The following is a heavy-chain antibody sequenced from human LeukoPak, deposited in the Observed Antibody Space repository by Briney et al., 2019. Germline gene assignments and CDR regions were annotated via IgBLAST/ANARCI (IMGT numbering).Heavy chain of an antibody. J-gene: IGHJ3*02. CDR1: GGSLSGYS. CDR2: IYYSGGT. D-gene: IGHD1-26*01. Sequence: WETLSLTCTVSGGSLSGYSWSWVRQPPGERLEWMGYIYYSGGTNYNPPLKSRVTISVDTSKNQFSLKLSSVTAADTAVYYCARVVGATEDDAFDIWGQGTMVTVSS. V-gene: IGHV4-59*08. CDR3: ARVVGATEDDAFDI.